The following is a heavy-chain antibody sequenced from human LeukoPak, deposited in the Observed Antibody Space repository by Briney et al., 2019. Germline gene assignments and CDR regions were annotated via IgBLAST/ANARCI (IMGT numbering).Heavy chain of an antibody. Sequence: QPGGSLRLSCAASGFTFSSSWMNWVRQSPGKGLEWVANIKEDGNEKYYVDSVKGRFTIFRDNAKNSLYLQMNSLRAEDTAVYYCARPHNNWRWYLDLWGRGTLVTVSS. V-gene: IGHV3-7*03. J-gene: IGHJ2*01. CDR2: IKEDGNEK. CDR1: GFTFSSSW. D-gene: IGHD3-3*01. CDR3: ARPHNNWRWYLDL.